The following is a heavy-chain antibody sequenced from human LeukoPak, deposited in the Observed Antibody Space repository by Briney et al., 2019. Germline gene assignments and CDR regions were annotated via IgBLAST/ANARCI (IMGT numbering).Heavy chain of an antibody. CDR1: GFTFSNAW. J-gene: IGHJ6*03. D-gene: IGHD2-21*01. V-gene: IGHV3-15*01. CDR3: TTEPYCGGDCYYYYYMDV. Sequence: GGSLRLSCAASGFTFSNAWMSWVRQAPGKGLEWVGRIKSKTDGGTTDYAAPVKGRFTISRDDSKNTLYLQMNSLKTEDTAVYYCTTEPYCGGDCYYYYYMDVWGKGTTVTVSS. CDR2: IKSKTDGGTT.